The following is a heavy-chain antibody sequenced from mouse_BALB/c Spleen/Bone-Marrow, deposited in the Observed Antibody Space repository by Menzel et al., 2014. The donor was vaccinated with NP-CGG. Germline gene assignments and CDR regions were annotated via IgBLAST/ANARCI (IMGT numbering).Heavy chain of an antibody. D-gene: IGHD1-1*01. Sequence: VTLKECGAELVKPGASVKSSCTASGFNIKDTYMHWVKQRPEQGLEWIGRIDPANGNTKYDPKFQGKATITADTSSNTAYLQLSSLTSEDTAVYYCAFYYYGSSLFAYWGQGTLVTVSA. CDR1: GFNIKDTY. V-gene: IGHV14-3*02. CDR2: IDPANGNT. J-gene: IGHJ3*01. CDR3: AFYYYGSSLFAY.